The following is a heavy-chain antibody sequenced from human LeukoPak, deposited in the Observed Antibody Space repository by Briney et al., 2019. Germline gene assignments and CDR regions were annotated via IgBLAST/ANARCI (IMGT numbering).Heavy chain of an antibody. CDR1: GFIFRSYE. Sequence: GGSLRLSCAASGFIFRSYEMNWVRQAPGKGLEWVSYITGSGDTIYYADSVKGRFTISRDTAKNSLYLQMSSLRAEDTAVYYCARRFDHWGQGTLVTVSS. V-gene: IGHV3-48*03. CDR2: ITGSGDTI. J-gene: IGHJ4*02. CDR3: ARRFDH.